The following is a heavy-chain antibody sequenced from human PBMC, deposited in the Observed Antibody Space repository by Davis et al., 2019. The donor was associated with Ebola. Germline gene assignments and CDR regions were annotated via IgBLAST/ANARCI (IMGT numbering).Heavy chain of an antibody. CDR2: IYYSGNT. V-gene: IGHV4-59*12. Sequence: PSETLSLTCTVSGGSISTYYWTWIRQPPGKGLEWIGYIYYSGNTNYNPSLRSRVTISLDTSKNQFSLRLSSVTAADTAIYYCARRIAVAHKYAFEIWGQGTLGTVSS. CDR3: ARRIAVAHKYAFEI. J-gene: IGHJ3*02. CDR1: GGSISTYY. D-gene: IGHD6-19*01.